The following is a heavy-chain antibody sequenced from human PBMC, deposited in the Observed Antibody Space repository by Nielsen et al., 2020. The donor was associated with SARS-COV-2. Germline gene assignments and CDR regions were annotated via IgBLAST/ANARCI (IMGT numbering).Heavy chain of an antibody. Sequence: SETLSLTCSVSGASISSYYWSWIRQPPGKGLEWIGYIYYSGSTNYNPSLKSRVTISVDTSKKQFSLKLISVTATDTAVYYCARHLRDFGSGTLNIAFDYWGQGTLVTVSS. J-gene: IGHJ4*02. CDR3: ARHLRDFGSGTLNIAFDY. CDR2: IYYSGST. D-gene: IGHD3-10*01. CDR1: GASISSYY. V-gene: IGHV4-59*08.